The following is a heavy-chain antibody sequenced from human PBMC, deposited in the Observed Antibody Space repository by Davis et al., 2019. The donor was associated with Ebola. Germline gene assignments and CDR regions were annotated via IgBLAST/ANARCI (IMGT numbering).Heavy chain of an antibody. CDR1: GGTFSTYA. CDR2: IIPIFGTA. Sequence: SVKVSCKASGGTFSTYAISWVRQAPGQGLEWMGGIIPIFGTANYAQKFQGRVTMTRDTSISTAYMELSRLRSDDTAVYYCARGFFVVVTATTFYGMDVWGQGTTVTVSS. D-gene: IGHD2-21*02. V-gene: IGHV1-69*05. CDR3: ARGFFVVVTATTFYGMDV. J-gene: IGHJ6*02.